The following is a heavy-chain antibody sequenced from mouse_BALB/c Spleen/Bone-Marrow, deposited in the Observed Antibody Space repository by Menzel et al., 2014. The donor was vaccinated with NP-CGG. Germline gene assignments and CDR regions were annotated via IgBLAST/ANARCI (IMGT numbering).Heavy chain of an antibody. CDR1: GYTFTSYW. J-gene: IGHJ2*01. V-gene: IGHV1-87*01. D-gene: IGHD2-1*01. CDR2: IYPGDGDT. Sequence: VQLQQSGAELARPGASVKLSCKASGYTFTSYWMQWVKQRPGQGLEWIGAIYPGDGDTRYTQKFKGKATLTADESSSTAYMQLSSLASEDSAVYYCARGGNYAGYYFDYWGQGTTLTVSS. CDR3: ARGGNYAGYYFDY.